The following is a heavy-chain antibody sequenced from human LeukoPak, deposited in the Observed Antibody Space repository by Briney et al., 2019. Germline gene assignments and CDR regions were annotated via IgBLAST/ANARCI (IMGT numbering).Heavy chain of an antibody. J-gene: IGHJ3*02. CDR2: IYHSGST. D-gene: IGHD3-10*01. CDR3: ARVVWGSGTYAFDI. CDR1: GYSISSGYY. V-gene: IGHV4-38-2*02. Sequence: SETLSLTCTVSGYSISSGYYWGWIRQPPGKGLEWIGSIYHSGSTYYNPSLKSRVTISVDTSKNQFSLKLSSVTAADTAVYYCARVVWGSGTYAFDIWGQGTMVTVSS.